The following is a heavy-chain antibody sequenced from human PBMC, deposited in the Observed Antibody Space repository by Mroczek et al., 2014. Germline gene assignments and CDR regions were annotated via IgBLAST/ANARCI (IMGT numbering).Heavy chain of an antibody. J-gene: IGHJ4*02. Sequence: QVQLQQWGPGLVKPSQTLSLTCTVSGGSISSGGYYWSWIRQHPGKGLEWIGYIYYSGSTYYNPSLKSRVTISVDTSKNQFSLKLSSVTAADTAVYYCARVSGDFGVVCDYWGQGTLVTVSS. CDR3: ARVSGDFGVVCDY. CDR2: IYYSGST. CDR1: GGSISSGGYY. D-gene: IGHD3-3*01. V-gene: IGHV4-31*03.